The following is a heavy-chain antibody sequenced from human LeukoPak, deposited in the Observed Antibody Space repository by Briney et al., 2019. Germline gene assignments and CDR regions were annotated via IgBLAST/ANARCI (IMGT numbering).Heavy chain of an antibody. J-gene: IGHJ4*02. Sequence: GGSLRLSCAASGFTFSNAWMSWVREAPGKGLEWVGRIKSKTDGGTTDYAAPVKCRFTISRDDSKNTLYLQMNSLKNEDTAVYYCTKDFRDIVVVVAATWGQGNLVTVSS. D-gene: IGHD2-15*01. V-gene: IGHV3-15*01. CDR2: IKSKTDGGTT. CDR1: GFTFSNAW. CDR3: TKDFRDIVVVVAAT.